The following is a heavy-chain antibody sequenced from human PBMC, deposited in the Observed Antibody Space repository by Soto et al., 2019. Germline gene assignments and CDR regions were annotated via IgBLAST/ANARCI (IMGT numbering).Heavy chain of an antibody. CDR2: ISDSGGNT. V-gene: IGHV3-23*01. Sequence: EVQLTESGGGLVQPGGSLRLSCAASGFTFSSYSMTWVRQAPGKGLEWVSGISDSGGNTWYADSVKGRFTISRDNSKNTLFLQMNSPRAEDTAVYFCSKWSGVGDDWVQGTLVTVSS. CDR3: SKWSGVGDD. J-gene: IGHJ4*02. D-gene: IGHD3-10*01. CDR1: GFTFSSYS.